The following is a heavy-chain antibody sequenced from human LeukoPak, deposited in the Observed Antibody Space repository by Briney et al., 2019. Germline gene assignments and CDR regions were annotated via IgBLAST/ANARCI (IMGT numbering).Heavy chain of an antibody. J-gene: IGHJ4*02. D-gene: IGHD3-16*01. CDR2: IYGGGSTTYNPSP. Sequence: SETLSLTCTVSGGSISSYFWNWIRQPAGKGLEWIGKIYGGGSTTYNPSPNYNPSLKSRVTMSVDTSNNEFSLSLPSVTAADTAVYYCARDLGWGSPVAYWGQGILVTVSS. CDR1: GGSISSYF. V-gene: IGHV4-4*07. CDR3: ARDLGWGSPVAY.